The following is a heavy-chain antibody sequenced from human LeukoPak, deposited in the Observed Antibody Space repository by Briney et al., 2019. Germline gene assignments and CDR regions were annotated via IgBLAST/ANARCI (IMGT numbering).Heavy chain of an antibody. Sequence: PSETLSLTCNVSGYSITSGYYWGWIRQPPGKGLEWIGSMYYSGSTNYKPSLKSRVTISGDTSKNQFSLKLSSVTAAGTAVYYCARSYSGGWYRFDYWGQGTLVTVSS. CDR3: ARSYSGGWYRFDY. CDR1: GYSITSGYY. J-gene: IGHJ4*02. V-gene: IGHV4-38-2*02. D-gene: IGHD6-19*01. CDR2: MYYSGST.